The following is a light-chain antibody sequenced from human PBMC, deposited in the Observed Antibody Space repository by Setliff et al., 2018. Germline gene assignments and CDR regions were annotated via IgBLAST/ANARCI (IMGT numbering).Light chain of an antibody. CDR1: SSDVGGYNY. CDR3: AAWDDSLNGPV. CDR2: DVS. Sequence: QSVLTQPRSVSGSPGQSVTISCTGTSSDVGGYNYVSWYQQHPGKAPKVMIYDVSKRPSGVPDRFSGSKSGNTASLTISGLQAEDEADYYCAAWDDSLNGPVFGTGTKVTVL. J-gene: IGLJ1*01. V-gene: IGLV2-11*01.